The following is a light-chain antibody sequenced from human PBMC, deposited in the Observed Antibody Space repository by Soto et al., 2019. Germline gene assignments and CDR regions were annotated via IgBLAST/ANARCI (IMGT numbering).Light chain of an antibody. J-gene: IGKJ4*01. CDR1: QSVSSKY. V-gene: IGKV3D-20*02. Sequence: EIVLKQSPGTLSLYKGERATLSCRASQSVSSKYLAWYQQKPGQAPRVLIYGTSIRASGVPERFSGGGSGTDFTLTISSLEPEDFAVYYCQQRSNWPLTFGGGTMVDIK. CDR3: QQRSNWPLT. CDR2: GTS.